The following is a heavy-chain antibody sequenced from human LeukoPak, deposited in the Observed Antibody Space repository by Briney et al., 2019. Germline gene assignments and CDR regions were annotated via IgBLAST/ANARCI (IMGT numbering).Heavy chain of an antibody. CDR2: IYASGST. CDR1: GGSISSYY. V-gene: IGHV4-4*07. CDR3: ASANDILTGYYVDY. D-gene: IGHD3-9*01. Sequence: SETLSLTCTVSGGSISSYYWSWIRQPAGKGLEWIGRIYASGSTNYNPSLKSRVTMSVDTSKNQFSLKLSSVTAADTAVYYCASANDILTGYYVDYWGQGTLVTVSS. J-gene: IGHJ4*02.